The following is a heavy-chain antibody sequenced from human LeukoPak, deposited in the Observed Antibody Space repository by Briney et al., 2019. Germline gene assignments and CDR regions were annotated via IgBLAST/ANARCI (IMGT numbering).Heavy chain of an antibody. CDR1: GDIVSSNSAA. Sequence: SQTLSLTCAISGDIVSSNSAAWNWIRQSPSRGLEWLERTYYRSKWYNDYAVSVKSRITINPDTSKNQFSLQLNSVTPEDTAVYYCARRDGSSGYKYFDYWGQGTLVTVSS. CDR2: TYYRSKWYN. J-gene: IGHJ4*02. D-gene: IGHD3-22*01. V-gene: IGHV6-1*01. CDR3: ARRDGSSGYKYFDY.